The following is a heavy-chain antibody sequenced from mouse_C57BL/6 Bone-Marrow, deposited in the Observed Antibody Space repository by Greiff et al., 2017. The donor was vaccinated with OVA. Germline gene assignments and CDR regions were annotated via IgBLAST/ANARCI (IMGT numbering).Heavy chain of an antibody. CDR2: LWSGGST. CDR1: GFSLTSYG. Sequence: VQLQESGPGLVQPSQSLSITCTVSGFSLTSYGVHWVRQSPGKGLEWLGVLWSGGSTDYNAAFISRLSISKDNSKSQVFFKMNSLQADDTAIYYCARKAYYGSSHWYFDVWGTRTTVTVSS. J-gene: IGHJ1*03. D-gene: IGHD1-1*01. V-gene: IGHV2-2*01. CDR3: ARKAYYGSSHWYFDV.